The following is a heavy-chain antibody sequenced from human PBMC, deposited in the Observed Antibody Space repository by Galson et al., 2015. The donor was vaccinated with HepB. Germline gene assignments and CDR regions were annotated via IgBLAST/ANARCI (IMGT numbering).Heavy chain of an antibody. J-gene: IGHJ4*02. CDR1: GYPLTELF. CDR2: IDPLDHKE. D-gene: IGHD5-18*01. CDR3: ATDSPDTALALDS. V-gene: IGHV1-24*01. Sequence: SVKVSCKVSGYPLTELFMHWVRQAPGKGLEWMGGIDPLDHKEIYAQKFQGRVTMTEDTSADTAYMELSSLTSEDTAVYYCATDSPDTALALDSWGQGTLVTVSS.